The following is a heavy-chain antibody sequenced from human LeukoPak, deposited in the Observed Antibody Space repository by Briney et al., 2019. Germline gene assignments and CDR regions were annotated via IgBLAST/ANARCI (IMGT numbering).Heavy chain of an antibody. J-gene: IGHJ4*02. CDR1: GYTFTGYY. D-gene: IGHD4-4*01. Sequence: ASVKVSCKASGYTFTGYYMHWVRQAPGQGLEWMGWMNPNSGNTGYAQKFQGRVTMTRNTSISTAYMELSSLRSEDTAVYYCARRTTVLIDYWGQGTLVTVSS. CDR2: MNPNSGNT. V-gene: IGHV1-8*02. CDR3: ARRTTVLIDY.